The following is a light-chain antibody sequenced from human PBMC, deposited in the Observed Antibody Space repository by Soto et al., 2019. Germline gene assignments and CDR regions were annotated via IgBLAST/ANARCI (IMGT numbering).Light chain of an antibody. J-gene: IGLJ2*01. Sequence: SYELTQPPSVSVSPGQTASITCSGDQLGDKYACWYQQKPGQSPVLVIYQDSKRPSGIPERFSGSNSGNTATLTISGTQAMDEADYYCQAWDSSEVFGGGTKVTVL. CDR2: QDS. CDR1: QLGDKY. V-gene: IGLV3-1*01. CDR3: QAWDSSEV.